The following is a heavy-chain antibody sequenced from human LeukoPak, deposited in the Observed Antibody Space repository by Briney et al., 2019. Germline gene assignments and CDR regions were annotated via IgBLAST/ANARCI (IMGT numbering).Heavy chain of an antibody. V-gene: IGHV3-23*01. D-gene: IGHD3-16*01. CDR3: AKDSRSFIVMITEPRKNLVDY. J-gene: IGHJ4*02. CDR1: GFTFSSYA. CDR2: ISRSGGST. Sequence: GGSLRLSCAASGFTFSSYAMSWVRQAPGKGLEWVSGISRSGGSTYYADSVKGRFTISRDNSKNTLYLQMNSLRVEDTAVYYCAKDSRSFIVMITEPRKNLVDYWGQGTLVTVSS.